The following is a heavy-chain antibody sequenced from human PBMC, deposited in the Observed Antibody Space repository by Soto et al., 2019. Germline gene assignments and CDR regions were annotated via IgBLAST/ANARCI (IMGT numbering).Heavy chain of an antibody. CDR1: GFSLSTSGVG. CDR3: AHRKWPIGLHLGELSFTAFDI. Sequence: SGPTLVNPTQTLTLTCTFSGFSLSTSGVGVGWIRQPPGKALEWLALIYWDDDKRYSPSLKSRLTITKDTSKNQVVLTMTNMDPVDTATYYCAHRKWPIGLHLGELSFTAFDIWGQGTMVTVSS. J-gene: IGHJ3*02. CDR2: IYWDDDK. D-gene: IGHD3-16*02. V-gene: IGHV2-5*02.